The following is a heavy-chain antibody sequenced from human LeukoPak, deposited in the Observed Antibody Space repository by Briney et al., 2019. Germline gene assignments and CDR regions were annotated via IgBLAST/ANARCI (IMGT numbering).Heavy chain of an antibody. D-gene: IGHD2-2*01. V-gene: IGHV3-21*01. CDR1: GFTFSSYS. Sequence: AGGSLRLSCAASGFTFSSYSMNWVRQAPGKGLEWVSSISSSSSYIYYADSVKGRFTISRDNAKNSLYLQMNSLRAEDTAAYYCARDTIHSLPDYYYMDVWGKGTTVTVSS. CDR3: ARDTIHSLPDYYYMDV. J-gene: IGHJ6*03. CDR2: ISSSSSYI.